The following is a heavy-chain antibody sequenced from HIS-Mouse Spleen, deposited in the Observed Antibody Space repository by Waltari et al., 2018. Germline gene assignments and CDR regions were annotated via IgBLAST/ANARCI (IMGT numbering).Heavy chain of an antibody. CDR1: GGSISSSSYY. D-gene: IGHD1-1*01. V-gene: IGHV4-39*01. Sequence: QLQLQESGPGLVKPSETLSLTCTVSGGSISSSSYYWGWIRQPPGKGLGWIGSIYSSGSTYYNPSLKSRVTISVDTSKNQFSLKLSSVTAADTAVYYCARTGTTSYYFDYWGQGTLVTVSS. CDR2: IYSSGST. J-gene: IGHJ4*02. CDR3: ARTGTTSYYFDY.